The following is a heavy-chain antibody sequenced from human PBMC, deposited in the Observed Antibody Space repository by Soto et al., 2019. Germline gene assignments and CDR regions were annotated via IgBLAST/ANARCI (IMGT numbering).Heavy chain of an antibody. CDR1: GGSISSYY. V-gene: IGHV4-4*07. CDR3: ARCQSGYSYEDGMDV. Sequence: LSLTCTVSGGSISSYYWSWIRQPAGKGLEWIGRIYTSGSTNYNPSLKSRVTMSVDTSKNQFSLKLSSVTAADTAVYYCARCQSGYSYEDGMDVWGQGTTVTVSS. CDR2: IYTSGST. J-gene: IGHJ6*02. D-gene: IGHD5-18*01.